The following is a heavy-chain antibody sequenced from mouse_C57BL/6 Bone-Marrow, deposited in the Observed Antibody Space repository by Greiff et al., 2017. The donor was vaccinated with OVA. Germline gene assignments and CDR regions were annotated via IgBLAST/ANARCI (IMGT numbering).Heavy chain of an antibody. Sequence: VKLKQSGAELARPGASVKLSCKASGYTFTSYGISWVKQRTGQGLEWIGEIYPRSGNTYYNEKFKGKATLTADKSSSTAYMELRSLTSEDSAVYFCAGYDFWFAYWGQGTLVTVSA. CDR1: GYTFTSYG. CDR2: IYPRSGNT. CDR3: AGYDFWFAY. V-gene: IGHV1-81*01. D-gene: IGHD2-2*01. J-gene: IGHJ3*01.